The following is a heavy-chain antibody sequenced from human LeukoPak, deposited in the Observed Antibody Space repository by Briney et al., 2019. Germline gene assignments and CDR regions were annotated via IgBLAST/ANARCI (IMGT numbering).Heavy chain of an antibody. CDR3: ARLGYYGSGSYYSYYYCYMDV. J-gene: IGHJ6*03. V-gene: IGHV5-51*01. CDR1: GYSFTSYW. D-gene: IGHD3-10*01. Sequence: GGSLRLSCKGSGYSFTSYWIGWVRQMPGKGLEWMGIIYPGDSDTRYSPSFQGQVTISADKSISTAYLQWSSLKASDTAMYYCARLGYYGSGSYYSYYYCYMDVWGKGTTVTVSS. CDR2: IYPGDSDT.